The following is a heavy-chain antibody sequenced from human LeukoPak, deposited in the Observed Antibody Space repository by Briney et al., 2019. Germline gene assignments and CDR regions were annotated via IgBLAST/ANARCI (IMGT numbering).Heavy chain of an antibody. Sequence: GGSLILSCAASGFTLSSYWMSWVRQAPGKGLEWVANIKQDGSEKHYVDSVKGRFTISRDNTKNSLYLQMNSLRVEDTAVYYCARDIFDFWGQGTLVTVSS. CDR1: GFTLSSYW. CDR3: ARDIFDF. V-gene: IGHV3-7*01. J-gene: IGHJ4*02. CDR2: IKQDGSEK.